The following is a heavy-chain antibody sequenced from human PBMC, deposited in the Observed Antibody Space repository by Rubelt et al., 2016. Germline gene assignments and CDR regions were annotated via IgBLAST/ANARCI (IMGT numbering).Heavy chain of an antibody. CDR1: GGSFSGYY. V-gene: IGHV4-34*01. J-gene: IGHJ4*02. CDR2: INHSGST. Sequence: QVQLQQWGAGLLKPSETLSLTCAVYGGSFSGYYWSWIRQPPGKGLEWIGEINHSGSTNYNPSLGSRVTIWVDTSKNQFSLHLTSGTAADTAVYYCARGRMPDGWYPYCFDYWGQGILVTVSS. CDR3: ARGRMPDGWYPYCFDY. D-gene: IGHD6-19*01.